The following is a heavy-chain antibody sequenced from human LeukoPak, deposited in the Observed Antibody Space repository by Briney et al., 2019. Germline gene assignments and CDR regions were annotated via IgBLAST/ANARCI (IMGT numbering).Heavy chain of an antibody. Sequence: SGGSLRLSCAASGFTFSGYWMHWVRQAPGKGLVWVSRIKSDGSSTTYADSVKGRFTISRDNAKNTLYLEMNSLRAEDMAVYYCARTFAAAHIDYWGQGTLVTVSS. CDR2: IKSDGSST. CDR3: ARTFAAAHIDY. J-gene: IGHJ4*02. CDR1: GFTFSGYW. D-gene: IGHD2-15*01. V-gene: IGHV3-74*01.